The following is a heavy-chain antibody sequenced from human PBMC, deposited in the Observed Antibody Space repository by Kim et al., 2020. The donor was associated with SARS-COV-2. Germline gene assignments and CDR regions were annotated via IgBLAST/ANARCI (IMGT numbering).Heavy chain of an antibody. D-gene: IGHD2-15*01. V-gene: IGHV3-30*18. CDR1: GFTFSSYG. Sequence: GGSLRLSCAASGFTFSSYGMHWVRQAPGKGLEWVAVISYDGRNKYYADSVKGRFTISRDNSKNTLYLQMNSLRAEDTAVYYCAKLPTVVANYYYYGMDVWGQATTVTVSS. J-gene: IGHJ6*02. CDR3: AKLPTVVANYYYYGMDV. CDR2: ISYDGRNK.